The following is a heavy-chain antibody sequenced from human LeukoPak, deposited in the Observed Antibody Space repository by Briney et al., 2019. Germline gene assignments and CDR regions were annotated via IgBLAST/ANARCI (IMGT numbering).Heavy chain of an antibody. V-gene: IGHV4-34*01. Sequence: PSETLSLTCAVYGGSFSGYYWSWIRQPPGKGLEWIGEINHSGSTNYNPSLKSRVTISVDTSKNQFSLKLSSVTAADTAVYYCASELFRGVIGWGQGTLVTVSS. CDR1: GGSFSGYY. J-gene: IGHJ4*02. D-gene: IGHD3-16*02. CDR2: INHSGST. CDR3: ASELFRGVIG.